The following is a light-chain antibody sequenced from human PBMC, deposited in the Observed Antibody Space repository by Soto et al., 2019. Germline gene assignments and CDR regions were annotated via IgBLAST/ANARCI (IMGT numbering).Light chain of an antibody. CDR3: MQVAST. V-gene: IGKV2-28*01. Sequence: DIVMTQSPLSLPVTPGEPASISCRSSQSLLHSNGYNYLDWYLQKPGQSPQLLIYLGSNRASGVPDRFSDSGSGTDLTLKISRVAAEDVGVCDGMQVASTFRQGTKLEIK. J-gene: IGKJ2*02. CDR1: QSLLHSNGYNY. CDR2: LGS.